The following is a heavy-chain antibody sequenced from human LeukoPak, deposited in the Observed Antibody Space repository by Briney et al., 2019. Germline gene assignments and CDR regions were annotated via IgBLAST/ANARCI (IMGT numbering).Heavy chain of an antibody. Sequence: GGSLRLSCAASGFTFSSYWMHWVRQAPGKGLVWVSRINSGGSSTSYADSVKGRFTISRDNAKNTLYLQMNSLRAEDTAVYYCARAFEAYCGGDCVARAFDIWGQGTMVTVSS. CDR1: GFTFSSYW. V-gene: IGHV3-74*01. D-gene: IGHD2-21*02. J-gene: IGHJ3*02. CDR3: ARAFEAYCGGDCVARAFDI. CDR2: INSGGSST.